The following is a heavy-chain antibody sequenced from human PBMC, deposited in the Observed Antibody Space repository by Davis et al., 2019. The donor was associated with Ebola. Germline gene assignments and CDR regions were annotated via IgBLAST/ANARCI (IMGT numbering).Heavy chain of an antibody. J-gene: IGHJ4*01. D-gene: IGHD3-3*01. CDR3: ARDLGLDFAVVTYFDY. V-gene: IGHV3-7*01. CDR1: GITFSRHW. CDR2: IQQDGGDK. Sequence: GGSLRLSCAASGITFSRHWMSWVRQVPGRGLEWVANIQQDGGDKHYLESVKGRFTISRDNTKDLVFLELNSLRVEDTGVYYCARDLGLDFAVVTYFDYWGHGAPVTVSS.